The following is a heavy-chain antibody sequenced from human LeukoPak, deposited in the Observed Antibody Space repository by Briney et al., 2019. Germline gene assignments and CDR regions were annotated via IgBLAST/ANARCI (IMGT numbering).Heavy chain of an antibody. D-gene: IGHD1-26*01. Sequence: GGSLRLSCAASGFTFSSYAMTWVRQAPGKGLEWVSGISGSGGSTYYADSVKGRFSIYRDYSNNTLYLQMNSLRAEDTAVYFCAKYSGSYYYPPTWDYWGQGTLVTVSS. CDR2: ISGSGGST. CDR3: AKYSGSYYYPPTWDY. CDR1: GFTFSSYA. J-gene: IGHJ4*02. V-gene: IGHV3-23*01.